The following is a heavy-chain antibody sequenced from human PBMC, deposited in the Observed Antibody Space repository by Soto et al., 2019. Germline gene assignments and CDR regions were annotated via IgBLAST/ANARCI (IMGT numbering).Heavy chain of an antibody. D-gene: IGHD6-19*01. CDR2: INTDGSSR. CDR3: VRGSNDWIGVDY. CDR1: GFIFSSYW. J-gene: IGHJ4*02. Sequence: EVQLVESGGGLVQPGGSLRLSCEVSGFIFSSYWMHWVRQAPGKGLVWVSRINTDGSSRTYADSVEGRFTISRDNAKNTLYLQIDSLRDEDTAVYFCVRGSNDWIGVDYSGQGTLATVSS. V-gene: IGHV3-74*01.